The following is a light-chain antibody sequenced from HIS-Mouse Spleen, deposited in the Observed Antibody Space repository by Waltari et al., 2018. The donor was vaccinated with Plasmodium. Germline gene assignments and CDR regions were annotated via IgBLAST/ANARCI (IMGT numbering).Light chain of an antibody. CDR1: QSISSY. Sequence: DIQMTQSPSSLSASVGARVTITCRASQSISSYLNGYQQKPGKAPKLLIYAASSLQSGVPSRFRGSGAGTDYTLTISSLQPEDFATYYCQQSYSTWTFGQGTKVEIK. V-gene: IGKV1-39*01. CDR2: AAS. CDR3: QQSYSTWT. J-gene: IGKJ1*01.